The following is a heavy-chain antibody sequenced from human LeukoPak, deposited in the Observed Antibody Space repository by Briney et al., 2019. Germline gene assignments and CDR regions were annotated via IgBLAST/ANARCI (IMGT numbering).Heavy chain of an antibody. CDR2: IYYSGST. CDR3: ARVWSSGWYQGHDAFDI. V-gene: IGHV4-30-4*08. J-gene: IGHJ3*02. Sequence: PSQTLSLTCTVSGGSISSGDYYWSWIRQPPGKGLEWIGYIYYSGSTYYNPSLKSRVTISVDTSKNQFSLKLSSVTAADTAVYYCARVWSSGWYQGHDAFDIWGQGAMVTVSS. D-gene: IGHD6-19*01. CDR1: GGSISSGDYY.